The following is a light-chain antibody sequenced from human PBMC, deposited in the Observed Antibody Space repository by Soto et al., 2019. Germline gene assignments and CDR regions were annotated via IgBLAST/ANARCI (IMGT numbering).Light chain of an antibody. V-gene: IGKV3-20*01. CDR2: GAS. CDR1: QSVSNNY. Sequence: IGLTQSAAPLSLSPGESATLSCRASQSVSNNYLAWYQQKPGQAPRLLIYGASNRATGIPDRFSGSGSGTDFTLTISRLEPEDFAVYYCQQYGSSGTFGQAAKVVI. CDR3: QQYGSSGT. J-gene: IGKJ1*01.